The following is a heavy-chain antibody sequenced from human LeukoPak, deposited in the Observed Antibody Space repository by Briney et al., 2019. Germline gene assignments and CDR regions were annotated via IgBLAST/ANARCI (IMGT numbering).Heavy chain of an antibody. Sequence: GRSLRLSCAASGFTFSSYAMHWVRQAPGKGLEWVAVISYDGSNKYYADSVKGRFTISRDNSKNTLYLQMNSLRAEDTAVYYCARVGGIAAAGPLGYWGQGTLVTVSS. CDR2: ISYDGSNK. D-gene: IGHD6-13*01. V-gene: IGHV3-30-3*01. J-gene: IGHJ4*02. CDR3: ARVGGIAAAGPLGY. CDR1: GFTFSSYA.